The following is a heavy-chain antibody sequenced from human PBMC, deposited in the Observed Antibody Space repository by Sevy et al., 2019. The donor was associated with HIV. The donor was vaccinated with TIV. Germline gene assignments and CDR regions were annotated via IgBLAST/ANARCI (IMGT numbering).Heavy chain of an antibody. Sequence: GGSLRLSCTASGFTFGDYDMSWFRQAPGKGLEWVANIKQDGSEKYYVDSVKGRFTISRDNAKNSLYLEMNTLRAEDTAVYYCATSGGETWGQGTLVTVSS. V-gene: IGHV3-7*01. CDR3: ATSGGET. CDR2: IKQDGSEK. CDR1: GFTFGDYD. J-gene: IGHJ5*02. D-gene: IGHD3-16*01.